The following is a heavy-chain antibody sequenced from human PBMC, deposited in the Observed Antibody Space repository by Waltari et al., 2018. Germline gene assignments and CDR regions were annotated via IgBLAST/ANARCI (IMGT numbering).Heavy chain of an antibody. D-gene: IGHD5-18*01. V-gene: IGHV3-30*07. CDR2: ISYDGSDE. CDR1: GFTFSVHA. Sequence: QVQLVVSGGGVVEPGRYLRRSCEASGFTFSVHALNGVRQAAGKGLEWVAGISYDGSDEYYADSVRGRFTISRDDSKDTVNLQMNSLRPEDTAVYYCARDGPLQIQSWYSFDYWGQGTLVTVSS. J-gene: IGHJ4*02. CDR3: ARDGPLQIQSWYSFDY.